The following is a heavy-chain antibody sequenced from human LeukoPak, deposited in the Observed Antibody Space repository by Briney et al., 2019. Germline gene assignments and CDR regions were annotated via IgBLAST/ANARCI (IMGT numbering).Heavy chain of an antibody. D-gene: IGHD6-13*01. CDR1: GVSISSYY. CDR2: IYFSGNT. V-gene: IGHV4-59*01. Sequence: PSETLSLTCTVSGVSISSYYWSWIRQAPGKGLEWIGYIYFSGNTDYNPSLKSRVTMSVDTSKNQFSLKLSSVTAADTAVYYCARDIAAAGTFDYWGQGTLVTVSS. J-gene: IGHJ4*02. CDR3: ARDIAAAGTFDY.